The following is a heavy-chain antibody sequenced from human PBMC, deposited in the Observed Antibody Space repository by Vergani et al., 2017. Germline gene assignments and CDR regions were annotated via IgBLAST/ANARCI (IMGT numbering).Heavy chain of an antibody. D-gene: IGHD6-19*01. J-gene: IGHJ4*02. V-gene: IGHV5-51*01. Sequence: EVQLVQSGAEVKKPGESLKISCKGSGYSFTSYWIGWVRQMPGKGLEWMGIIYPGDSDTRYSPPFQGQVTISADKSISTAYLQWSSLKASDTAMYYCARLSSGWLSNNYFDYWGQGTLVTVSS. CDR2: IYPGDSDT. CDR3: ARLSSGWLSNNYFDY. CDR1: GYSFTSYW.